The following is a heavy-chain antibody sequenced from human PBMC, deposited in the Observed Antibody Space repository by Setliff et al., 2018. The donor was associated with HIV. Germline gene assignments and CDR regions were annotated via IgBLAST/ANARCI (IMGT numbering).Heavy chain of an antibody. CDR2: IIPIFGPT. V-gene: IGHV1-69*13. J-gene: IGHJ2*01. Sequence: SVKVSCKASGGTFRKYSISWVRQAPGQGLEWMGGIIPIFGPTRYAQKFQDRVTITADESTDTVEMQLSSLTSEDTAVYYCARDDHYYDLGSIYSDWYFDLWDRGTQVTVSS. CDR3: ARDDHYYDLGSIYSDWYFDL. CDR1: GGTFRKYS. D-gene: IGHD3-10*01.